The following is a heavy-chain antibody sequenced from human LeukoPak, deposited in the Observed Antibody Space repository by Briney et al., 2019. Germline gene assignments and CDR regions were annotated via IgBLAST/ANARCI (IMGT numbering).Heavy chain of an antibody. J-gene: IGHJ4*02. CDR1: GGSITSYY. CDR3: ARQYDFWSGLLDY. CDR2: IYYSGST. V-gene: IGHV4-59*01. Sequence: SETLSLTCTVSGGSITSYYWSWIRQPPGKGLEWIGDIYYSGSTNYNPSLKSRVTISVDTSKNQFSLKLSSVTAADTAVYYCARQYDFWSGLLDYWGQGTLVTVSS. D-gene: IGHD3-3*01.